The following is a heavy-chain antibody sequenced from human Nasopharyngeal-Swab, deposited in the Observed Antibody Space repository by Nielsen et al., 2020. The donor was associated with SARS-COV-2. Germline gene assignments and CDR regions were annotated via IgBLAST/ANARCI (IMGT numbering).Heavy chain of an antibody. J-gene: IGHJ4*02. V-gene: IGHV4-34*01. Sequence: GSLRLSCAVSGYSISSGYYWSWIRQPPGKGLEWIGEINHSGSTNYNPSLKSRVTISVDTSKNQFSLKLSSVTAADTAVYYCARGGGRDIVVVPAAVPISFDYWGQGTLVTVSS. CDR1: GYSISSGYY. CDR2: INHSGST. CDR3: ARGGGRDIVVVPAAVPISFDY. D-gene: IGHD2-2*01.